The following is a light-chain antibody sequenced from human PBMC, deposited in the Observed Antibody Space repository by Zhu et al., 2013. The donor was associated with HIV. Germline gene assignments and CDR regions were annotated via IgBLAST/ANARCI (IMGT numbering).Light chain of an antibody. J-gene: IGKJ4*01. CDR3: LQSYSIPLT. CDR1: QSPNRY. V-gene: IGKV1-39*01. Sequence: DIQMTQSPSSLSASAGDRVTITCRASQSPNRYLNWYQQKPGTAPELLIYATSNLQSGVPSRFSGSGSGTDFTLTISSLQPEDFATYYCLQSYSIPLTFGGGTKVE. CDR2: ATS.